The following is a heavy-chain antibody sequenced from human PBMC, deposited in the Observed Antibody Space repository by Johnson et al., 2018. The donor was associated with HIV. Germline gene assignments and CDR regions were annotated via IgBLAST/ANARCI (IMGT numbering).Heavy chain of an antibody. V-gene: IGHV3-30*03. Sequence: QMLLVESGGGLVKPGGSLRLSCAASGISFSSYGMHWVRQAPGKGLEWVAVISYDGSNKYYADSVKGRFTVSSDNSKNTLCLQMNSLRVEDTPVSSCVSGGPLSGSDECCFDVWGQGTMVTVSS. D-gene: IGHD1-26*01. CDR2: ISYDGSNK. CDR1: GISFSSYG. CDR3: VSGGPLSGSDECCFDV. J-gene: IGHJ3*01.